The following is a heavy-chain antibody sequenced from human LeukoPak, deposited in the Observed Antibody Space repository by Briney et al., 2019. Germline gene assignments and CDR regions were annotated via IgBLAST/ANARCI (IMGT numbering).Heavy chain of an antibody. CDR1: GFTFSSYE. J-gene: IGHJ4*02. V-gene: IGHV3-48*03. D-gene: IGHD3-16*02. CDR2: ISSSCSTI. Sequence: GGSLRLSCAASGFTFSSYEMNWVRQAPGKGLEWVSYISSSCSTIYYADSVKGRFAIARGNAKNSLYLQMNSLRAEDTAVYYCASAPYDYVWGSYRFDYWGQGTLVTVSS. CDR3: ASAPYDYVWGSYRFDY.